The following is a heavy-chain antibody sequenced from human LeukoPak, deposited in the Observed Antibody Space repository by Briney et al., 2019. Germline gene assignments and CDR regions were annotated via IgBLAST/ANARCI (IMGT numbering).Heavy chain of an antibody. V-gene: IGHV3-23*01. CDR3: VKRQCSGTHCYGFDY. D-gene: IGHD2-2*01. Sequence: GGSLRLSCATSGFTYSSCVMAWVRQAPGKGLEWVSSISGSGASTYYADSVKGRFTISRDNSMNTLYLQMNSLRADDTAVYYCVKRQCSGTHCYGFDYWGQGTLVTVSS. CDR1: GFTYSSCV. J-gene: IGHJ4*02. CDR2: ISGSGAST.